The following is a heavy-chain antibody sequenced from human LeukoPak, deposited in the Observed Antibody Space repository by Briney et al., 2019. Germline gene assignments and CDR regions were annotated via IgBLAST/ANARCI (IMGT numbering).Heavy chain of an antibody. D-gene: IGHD6-19*01. Sequence: GGSLRLSCAASGFTFSSYWMSWVRQAPGKGLEWVANIKQDGSEKYYVDSVKGRFTISRDNAKNSLYLQMNRLRAEDTAVYYCASLKNSGWGNAFHFWGQGTMVTVSS. J-gene: IGHJ3*01. CDR2: IKQDGSEK. V-gene: IGHV3-7*01. CDR3: ASLKNSGWGNAFHF. CDR1: GFTFSSYW.